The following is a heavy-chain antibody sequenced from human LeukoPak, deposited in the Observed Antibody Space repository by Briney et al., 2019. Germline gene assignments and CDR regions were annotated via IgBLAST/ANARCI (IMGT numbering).Heavy chain of an antibody. CDR1: GFTFSSYA. CDR3: AKDTTGFGEFNYYYYGMDV. J-gene: IGHJ6*02. Sequence: PGGSLRLSCAASGFTFSSYAMSWVRQAPGKGLEWVSAISGSGGSTYYADSVKGRFTISRDNSKNTLYLQMNSLRAEGTAVYYCAKDTTGFGEFNYYYYGMDVWGQGTTVTVSS. D-gene: IGHD3-10*01. V-gene: IGHV3-23*01. CDR2: ISGSGGST.